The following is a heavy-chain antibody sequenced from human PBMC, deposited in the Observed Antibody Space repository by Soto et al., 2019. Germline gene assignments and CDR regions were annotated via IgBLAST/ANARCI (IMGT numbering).Heavy chain of an antibody. J-gene: IGHJ4*02. Sequence: GGSLRLSCAASGFTFSSYAMHWVRQAPGKGLEWVAVISYDGSNKYYADSVKGRFTISRDNSKNTLYLQMNSLRAEDTAVYYCAREQSGIDYWGQGTLVTVSS. CDR1: GFTFSSYA. CDR2: ISYDGSNK. V-gene: IGHV3-30-3*01. CDR3: AREQSGIDY.